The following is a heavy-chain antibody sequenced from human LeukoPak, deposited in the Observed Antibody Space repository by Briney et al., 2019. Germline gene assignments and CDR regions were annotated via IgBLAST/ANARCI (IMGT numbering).Heavy chain of an antibody. CDR2: VYYSGST. D-gene: IGHD3-16*02. CDR3: ARLLYDYVWGSHRYFDY. J-gene: IGHJ4*02. Sequence: SETLSLTCTVSGDSISGSDYYWTWIRQPPGKGLEWIASVYYSGSTYYNPSLKSRVTISVDTSKNQFSLKLSSVTAADTAVYYCARLLYDYVWGSHRYFDYWGQGTLVTVSS. V-gene: IGHV4-39*01. CDR1: GDSISGSDYY.